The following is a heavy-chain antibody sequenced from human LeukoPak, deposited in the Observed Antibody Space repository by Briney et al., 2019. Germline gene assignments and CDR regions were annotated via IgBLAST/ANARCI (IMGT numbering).Heavy chain of an antibody. Sequence: ASVKVSCKVSGYTLTELSMHWVRQAPGKGLEGMGGFDPEDGETIYAQKFQGRVTMTEDTSTDTAYMELSSLRSEDTAVYYCATEGRYGSGSYPIFDYWGQGTLVTVSS. CDR2: FDPEDGET. D-gene: IGHD3-10*01. CDR3: ATEGRYGSGSYPIFDY. V-gene: IGHV1-24*01. J-gene: IGHJ4*02. CDR1: GYTLTELS.